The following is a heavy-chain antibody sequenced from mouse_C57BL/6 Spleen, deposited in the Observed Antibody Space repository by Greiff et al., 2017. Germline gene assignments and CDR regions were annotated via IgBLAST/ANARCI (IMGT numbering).Heavy chain of an antibody. Sequence: VQLQQPGAELVMPGASVKLSCKASGYTFTSYWMHWVKQRPGQGLEWIGEIDPSDSYTNYNQKFKGKTTLTVDKSSSTAYMQLSSLTSEDSAVYYCARGKLYFDYWGQGTTLTVSS. CDR1: GYTFTSYW. D-gene: IGHD2-1*01. CDR3: ARGKLYFDY. V-gene: IGHV1-69*01. CDR2: IDPSDSYT. J-gene: IGHJ2*01.